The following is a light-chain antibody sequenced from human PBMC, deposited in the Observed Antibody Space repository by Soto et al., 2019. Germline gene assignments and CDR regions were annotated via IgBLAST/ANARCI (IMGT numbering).Light chain of an antibody. CDR2: EVS. CDR1: SSDVGGYNY. Sequence: SAPTQPASVSGSPGQSITISCTGTSSDVGGYNYVSWYQQHPGKAPKLMIYEVSNRPSGVSNRFSGSKSGNTASLTISGLQAEDEADYYCSSYTSSSTLDVFGTGTKVTVL. V-gene: IGLV2-14*01. CDR3: SSYTSSSTLDV. J-gene: IGLJ1*01.